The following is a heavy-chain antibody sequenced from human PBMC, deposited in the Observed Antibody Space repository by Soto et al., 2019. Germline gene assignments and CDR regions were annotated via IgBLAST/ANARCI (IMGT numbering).Heavy chain of an antibody. CDR2: ISSTDFYI. V-gene: IGHV3-21*01. CDR1: GFTFNGSS. D-gene: IGHD6-13*01. Sequence: SLRRSFASSGFTFNGSSMNWVRQAPGQGLEWVSSISSTDFYINYADSVRGRFTISKDNAKNSLYLQMNSLRAEDTAIYYCAREAYIAAAGPPRYQYGMDVWGQGTTVTVSS. CDR3: AREAYIAAAGPPRYQYGMDV. J-gene: IGHJ6*02.